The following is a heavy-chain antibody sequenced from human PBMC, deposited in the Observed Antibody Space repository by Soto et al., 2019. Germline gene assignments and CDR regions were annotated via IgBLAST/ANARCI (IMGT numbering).Heavy chain of an antibody. CDR1: GYIFITYG. Sequence: SVKVSCKASGYIFITYGISWVRQAPGQGLEWMGGIIPIFGTTNYAQKLQGRVTITADESTSTAYMELSSLRSEDTAVYCCARAGGLPSYYYYYGMDVWGQGTTVTVSS. J-gene: IGHJ6*02. V-gene: IGHV1-69*13. D-gene: IGHD1-26*01. CDR3: ARAGGLPSYYYYYGMDV. CDR2: IIPIFGTT.